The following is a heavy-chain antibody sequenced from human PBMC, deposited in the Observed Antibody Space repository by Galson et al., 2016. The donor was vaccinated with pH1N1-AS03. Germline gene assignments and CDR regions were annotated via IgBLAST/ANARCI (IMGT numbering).Heavy chain of an antibody. J-gene: IGHJ4*02. V-gene: IGHV5-51*01. Sequence: QSGAEVTKPGESLKISCKGSGYSFINYWIVWVRQMPGKGLEWMGIINPGNSDTRYSPSIQGQVTISADKSISTAYLQWSSLKASDTAIYYCAGRISVTGGEFEYWGQGTLVAVSS. D-gene: IGHD6-13*01. CDR1: GYSFINYW. CDR2: INPGNSDT. CDR3: AGRISVTGGEFEY.